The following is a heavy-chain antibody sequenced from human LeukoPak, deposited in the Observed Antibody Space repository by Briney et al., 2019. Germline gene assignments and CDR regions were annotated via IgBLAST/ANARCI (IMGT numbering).Heavy chain of an antibody. V-gene: IGHV3-53*05. Sequence: GGSLRLSCAASGFTVSSNYMSWVRQAPGKGLEWVSVIYSGGSTYYADSVKGRFTISRDNSKNTLYLQMNSLRPEDTALYYCVRSRPSDTSGWSNPYFDYWGQGTLVTVSS. J-gene: IGHJ4*02. CDR3: VRSRPSDTSGWSNPYFDY. D-gene: IGHD3-22*01. CDR2: IYSGGST. CDR1: GFTVSSNY.